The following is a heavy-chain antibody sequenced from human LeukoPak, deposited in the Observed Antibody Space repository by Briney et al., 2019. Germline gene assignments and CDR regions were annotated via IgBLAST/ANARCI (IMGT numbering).Heavy chain of an antibody. CDR3: AKDFRFDTSGYYV. Sequence: GGSLRLSCAASGFIVNTNYMNWVRQAPGKGLEWVSVVYADGATYYADSVKGRFTVSRDNSKNTLYLQMNSLRAEDTALYYCAKDFRFDTSGYYVWGQGTLVTVSS. CDR1: GFIVNTNY. V-gene: IGHV3-53*01. CDR2: VYADGAT. J-gene: IGHJ4*02. D-gene: IGHD3-22*01.